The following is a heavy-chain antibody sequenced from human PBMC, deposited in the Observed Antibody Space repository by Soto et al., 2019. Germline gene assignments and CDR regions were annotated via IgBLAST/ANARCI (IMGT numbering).Heavy chain of an antibody. Sequence: SVKVSCKPSGGTLSSYAIRWVRHAPGQGPEWMGGIIPIFGTANYAQKFQGRVTITADESTSTAYMELSSLRSEDTAVYYRARVHYYDSSGYYRSFYYYGMDVWGQGTTVTVSS. CDR3: ARVHYYDSSGYYRSFYYYGMDV. V-gene: IGHV1-69*13. CDR1: GGTLSSYA. J-gene: IGHJ6*02. D-gene: IGHD3-22*01. CDR2: IIPIFGTA.